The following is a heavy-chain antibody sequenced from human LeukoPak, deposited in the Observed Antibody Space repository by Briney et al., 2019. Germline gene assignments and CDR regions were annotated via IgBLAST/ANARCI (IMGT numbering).Heavy chain of an antibody. CDR2: ISSSSSTI. V-gene: IGHV3-48*01. CDR3: ARGPHCSGGSCYYYYYGMDV. Sequence: GGSLRLSCAASGFTFSSYSMNWVRQAPGKGLEWVSYISSSSSTIYYADSVKGRFTISRDNAKNSLYLQMNSLRAEDTAVYYCARGPHCSGGSCYYYYYGMDVWGQGTTVTVSS. CDR1: GFTFSSYS. D-gene: IGHD2-15*01. J-gene: IGHJ6*02.